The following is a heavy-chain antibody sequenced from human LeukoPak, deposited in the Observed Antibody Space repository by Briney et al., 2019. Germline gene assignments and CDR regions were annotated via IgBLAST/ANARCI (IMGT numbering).Heavy chain of an antibody. CDR2: ISGSGSNT. V-gene: IGHV3-23*01. J-gene: IGHJ4*02. Sequence: GGSLRLSCAASGFSFSSYAMSWVRQAPGKGLEWVSGISGSGSNTYYADSVKGRFTISRDNSKNTLYLQMNSLRAEDTAAYYCAKGTYDSRGHFDYWGQGTLVSVSS. CDR1: GFSFSSYA. D-gene: IGHD3-22*01. CDR3: AKGTYDSRGHFDY.